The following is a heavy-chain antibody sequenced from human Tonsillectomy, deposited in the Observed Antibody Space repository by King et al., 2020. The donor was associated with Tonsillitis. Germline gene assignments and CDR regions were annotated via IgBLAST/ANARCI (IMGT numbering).Heavy chain of an antibody. Sequence: VQLVESGGGLVQPGGSLRLSCEASEFTFSSFSMNWFRQAPGKGLEWVSYISGSSGTIYYADSVQGRFTISRDNAKNSLYLQMNSLRVEDTAVYYCARGFSYGSSNYWGQGTQVTVSS. CDR2: ISGSSGTI. J-gene: IGHJ4*02. CDR1: EFTFSSFS. CDR3: ARGFSYGSSNY. D-gene: IGHD5-18*01. V-gene: IGHV3-48*01.